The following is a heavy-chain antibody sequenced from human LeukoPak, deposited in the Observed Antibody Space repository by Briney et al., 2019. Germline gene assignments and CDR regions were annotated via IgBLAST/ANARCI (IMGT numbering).Heavy chain of an antibody. D-gene: IGHD3-22*01. V-gene: IGHV1-2*02. CDR2: INPNSGGT. J-gene: IGHJ4*02. CDR1: GYTFTGYY. Sequence: GASVKVSCKASGYTFTGYYMHWVRQAPGQGLEWMGWINPNSGGTNYAQKFQGRVTMTRDTSISTAYMELSRLRSDDTAVYYCARVRSDTYYYDSSGYMDFDYWGQGTLVTVSS. CDR3: ARVRSDTYYYDSSGYMDFDY.